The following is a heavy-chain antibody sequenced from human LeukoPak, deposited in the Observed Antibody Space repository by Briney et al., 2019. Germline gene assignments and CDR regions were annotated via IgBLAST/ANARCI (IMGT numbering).Heavy chain of an antibody. D-gene: IGHD2-2*01. CDR1: GGSISSGSYY. Sequence: SETLSLTCTVSGGSISSGSYYWSWIRQPAGKGLEWIGRIYTSGSTDYNPSLKSRVTMSVDTSKNQLSLKLSSVTAADTAVYYCASRRCSTTCPEDYWGQGTLVTVSS. V-gene: IGHV4-61*02. CDR2: IYTSGST. CDR3: ASRRCSTTCPEDY. J-gene: IGHJ4*02.